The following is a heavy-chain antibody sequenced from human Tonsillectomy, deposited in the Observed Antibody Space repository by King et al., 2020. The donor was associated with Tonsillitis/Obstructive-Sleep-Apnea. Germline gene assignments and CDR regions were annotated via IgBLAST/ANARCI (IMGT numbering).Heavy chain of an antibody. D-gene: IGHD3-9*01. CDR3: AKAGGYFDWLSSYFDY. V-gene: IGHV3-9*01. CDR2: ISWNSGSI. CDR1: GFTFDASA. Sequence: VPLVASGGGLVQPGRSLSLSCAASGFTFDASALHWVRPAPGPGLAWVSGISWNSGSIDSADSVKGRFTISRDNAKHSLYLQMNSLRPEDTALYYCAKAGGYFDWLSSYFDYWGQGTLVTVSS. J-gene: IGHJ4*02.